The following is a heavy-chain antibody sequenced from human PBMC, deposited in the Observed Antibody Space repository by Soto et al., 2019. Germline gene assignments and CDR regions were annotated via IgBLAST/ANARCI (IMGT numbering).Heavy chain of an antibody. CDR1: GGTFSSYA. CDR2: IIPIFGTA. D-gene: IGHD7-27*01. Sequence: SVNVSCKASGGTFSSYAISWVRQAPGQGLELMGGIIPIFGTANYAQKFQGRVTITAXXXXXXAXMXLXXXXSEDTAVYYCARGYQLGFYYWGQGTLVTVSS. CDR3: ARGYQLGFYY. V-gene: IGHV1-69*13. J-gene: IGHJ4*02.